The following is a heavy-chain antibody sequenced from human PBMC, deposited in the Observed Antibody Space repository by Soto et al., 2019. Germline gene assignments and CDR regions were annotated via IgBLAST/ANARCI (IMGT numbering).Heavy chain of an antibody. CDR2: ISYDGSNK. CDR1: GFTFSSYA. V-gene: IGHV3-30-3*01. D-gene: IGHD1-26*01. CDR3: ARGGGSYHYLGYYGMDV. J-gene: IGHJ6*02. Sequence: QVQLVESGGGVVQPGRSLRLSCAASGFTFSSYAMHWVRQAPGKGLEWVAVISYDGSNKYYADSVKGRFTISRDNSKNXPYLQMNSLRAEDTAVYYCARGGGSYHYLGYYGMDVWGQGTTVTVSS.